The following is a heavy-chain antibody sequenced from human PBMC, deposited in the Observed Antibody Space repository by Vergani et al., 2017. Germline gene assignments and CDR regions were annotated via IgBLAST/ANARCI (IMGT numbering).Heavy chain of an antibody. J-gene: IGHJ6*02. CDR1: GYTFPDHY. Sequence: VQLVQSGAEVKKPGATMNISCKVSGYTFPDHYMHWVKQAPGKGLEWMGLVDPEDGETIYAEKFKGRVTIAADTSTDTAHLELSSLRSEDTAVYYCATPQAVTKGGMEVWGQGTTVIVSS. D-gene: IGHD4-17*01. V-gene: IGHV1-69-2*01. CDR2: VDPEDGET. CDR3: ATPQAVTKGGMEV.